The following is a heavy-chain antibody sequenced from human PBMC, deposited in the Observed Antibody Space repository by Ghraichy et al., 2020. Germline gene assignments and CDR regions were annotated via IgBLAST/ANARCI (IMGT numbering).Heavy chain of an antibody. CDR3: AKVAAAGAV. CDR2: INHSGST. V-gene: IGHV4-34*01. D-gene: IGHD6-13*01. CDR1: GGSFSGYY. J-gene: IGHJ4*02. Sequence: SQTLSLTCAVYGGSFSGYYWSWIRQPPGKGLEWIGEINHSGSTNYKPSLKSRVTISVDTSKNQFSLKLSSVTAADTAVYYCAKVAAAGAVWGQGTLVTVSS.